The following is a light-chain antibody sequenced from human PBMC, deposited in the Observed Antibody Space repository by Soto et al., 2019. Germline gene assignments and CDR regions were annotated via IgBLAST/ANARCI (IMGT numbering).Light chain of an antibody. Sequence: EIVLTQSPGTLSLSPGERATLSCRASQTVSSSYLAWYQQKPGQAPRLLIYGASTRAAGIPDRFSGSGSGTDFTLTISRLGPEDFAVYYCQQYGRSPPVKFGQGTKVEIK. CDR3: QQYGRSPPVK. V-gene: IGKV3-20*01. J-gene: IGKJ1*01. CDR1: QTVSSSY. CDR2: GAS.